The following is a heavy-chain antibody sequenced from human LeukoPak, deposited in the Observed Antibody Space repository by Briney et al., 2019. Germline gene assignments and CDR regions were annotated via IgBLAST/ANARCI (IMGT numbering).Heavy chain of an antibody. CDR1: GFTFSSYG. CDR2: IWYDGSNK. D-gene: IGHD6-13*01. V-gene: IGHV3-33*08. Sequence: PGRSLRLSCAASGFTFSSYGMHGVRQAPGKGLEWVAVIWYDGSNKYYADSVKGRFTISRDNSKNTLYLQMNSLRAEDTAVYYCARVPAAGTNYYYYGMDVWGQGTTVAVSS. J-gene: IGHJ6*02. CDR3: ARVPAAGTNYYYYGMDV.